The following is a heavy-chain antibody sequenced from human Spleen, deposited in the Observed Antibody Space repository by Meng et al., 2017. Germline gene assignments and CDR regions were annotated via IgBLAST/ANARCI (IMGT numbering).Heavy chain of an antibody. J-gene: IGHJ5*02. D-gene: IGHD3-9*01. CDR3: ARCLGLRYFDWSRRGRFDP. Sequence: VQVPRARPGLVKLSGARSLTCSVSGGSISSSNWWSWVRQPPGQGLEWIGEIYHSGSTNYNPSLKSRVTISVDTSKNQFSLKLSSVTAADTAVYYCARCLGLRYFDWSRRGRFDPWGQGTLVTVSS. CDR2: IYHSGST. CDR1: GGSISSSNW. V-gene: IGHV4-4*02.